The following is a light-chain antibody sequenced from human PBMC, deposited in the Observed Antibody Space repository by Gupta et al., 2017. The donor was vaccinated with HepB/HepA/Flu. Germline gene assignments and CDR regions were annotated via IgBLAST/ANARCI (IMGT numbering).Light chain of an antibody. Sequence: ESVLTQSPATLSLSPGERATLSCRASQSVSSNLAWYQQKPGQAPRLLIYDASNRATGIPARFSGSGSGTXFTLTIXSLEPEDFAVYYCQQRGNWPLTFGXGTKVEIK. V-gene: IGKV3-11*01. CDR1: QSVSSN. CDR2: DAS. CDR3: QQRGNWPLT. J-gene: IGKJ4*01.